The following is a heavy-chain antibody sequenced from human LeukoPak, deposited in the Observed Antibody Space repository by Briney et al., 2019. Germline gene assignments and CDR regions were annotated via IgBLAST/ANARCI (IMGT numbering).Heavy chain of an antibody. J-gene: IGHJ4*02. CDR2: IKSKTDGGTT. D-gene: IGHD3-10*01. CDR3: TTRITMVRGDY. V-gene: IGHV3-15*07. CDR1: GFTFSSYS. Sequence: PGGSLRLSCAASGFTFSSYSMNWVRQAPGKGLEWVGRIKSKTDGGTTDYAAPVKGRFTISRDDSKNTLYLQMNSLKTEDTAVYYCTTRITMVRGDYWGQGTLVTVSS.